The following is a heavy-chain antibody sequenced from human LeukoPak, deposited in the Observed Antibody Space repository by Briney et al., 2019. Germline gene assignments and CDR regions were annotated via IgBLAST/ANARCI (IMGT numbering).Heavy chain of an antibody. V-gene: IGHV3-23*01. D-gene: IGHD2-2*01. Sequence: GGSLRLSCAASGFRFTDYSMSWVRQPPGKGLEWVAGLGRSGEYKYYADSVKGRFTISRDNSKDRVSLQMNSLRAEDSAIYFCVKDRPCETCMPMDAWGQGTTVTV. J-gene: IGHJ6*02. CDR3: VKDRPCETCMPMDA. CDR1: GFRFTDYS. CDR2: LGRSGEYK.